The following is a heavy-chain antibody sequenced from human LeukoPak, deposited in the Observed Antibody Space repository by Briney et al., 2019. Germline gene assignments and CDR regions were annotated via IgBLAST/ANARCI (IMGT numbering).Heavy chain of an antibody. CDR1: GYSFISYW. D-gene: IGHD2-2*01. J-gene: IGHJ6*02. Sequence: GESLKISCKGSGYSFISYWIGWVRQMPGKGLEWMGIIYPGDSDTRYSPSFQGQVTISADKSISTAYLQWSSLKASDTAMYYCARGDQLYYYGMDVWGQGTTVTVSS. V-gene: IGHV5-51*01. CDR2: IYPGDSDT. CDR3: ARGDQLYYYGMDV.